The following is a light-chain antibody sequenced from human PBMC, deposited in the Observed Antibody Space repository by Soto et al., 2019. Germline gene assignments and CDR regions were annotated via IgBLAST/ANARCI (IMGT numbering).Light chain of an antibody. Sequence: EIVLTQSPGTLSLSPGERATLSCRASQTISSNNLDWYQQKPGQAPRLVIYGASSRATGIPDRFSGSGSGTAFTLTISRLEAEDFAVYYCHHYANSLWKFGQGTKVEIK. J-gene: IGKJ1*01. CDR3: HHYANSLWK. CDR2: GAS. V-gene: IGKV3-20*01. CDR1: QTISSNN.